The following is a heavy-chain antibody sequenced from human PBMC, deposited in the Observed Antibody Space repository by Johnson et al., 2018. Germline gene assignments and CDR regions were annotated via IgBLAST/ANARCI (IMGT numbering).Heavy chain of an antibody. CDR3: ARVSSGGAFDI. Sequence: QVQLVQSGGGVVQPGRSLRLSCGASGFTFSNYAMHWVRQAPGKGLEWVAVISYDGNNKYYADSVKGPFTISRDNSKNTLYLQMNSLRPEDTAVYYCARVSSGGAFDIWGQGTMVTVSS. CDR1: GFTFSNYA. D-gene: IGHD6-19*01. CDR2: ISYDGNNK. J-gene: IGHJ3*02. V-gene: IGHV3-30-3*01.